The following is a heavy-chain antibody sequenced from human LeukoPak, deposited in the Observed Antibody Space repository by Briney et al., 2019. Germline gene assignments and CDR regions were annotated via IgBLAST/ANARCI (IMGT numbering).Heavy chain of an antibody. CDR1: GFTFSKSA. V-gene: IGHV3-30*02. CDR2: IAHHGNNK. CDR3: AKDGSWSCTD. Sequence: GGSLRLSCAASGFTFSKSAMHWVRQGPGKGLEWVAYIAHHGNNKYYVDSVKGRFTISRDNSKRTLDLHMNSLRGDDTAIYYCAKDGSWSCTDWGQGTLVTVSS. D-gene: IGHD2-8*02. J-gene: IGHJ4*02.